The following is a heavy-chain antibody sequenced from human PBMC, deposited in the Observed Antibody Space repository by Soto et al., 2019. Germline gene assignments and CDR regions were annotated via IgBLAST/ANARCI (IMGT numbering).Heavy chain of an antibody. J-gene: IGHJ4*02. D-gene: IGHD1-26*01. V-gene: IGHV3-23*01. CDR3: AKGGAPSHPFDY. Sequence: GGSLRLSCAASVFTFSSYAMSWVRQAPGKGLERVSAISGSGGSTYYADSVKGRFTISRDNSKNTLYLQMNSLRAEDTAVYYCAKGGAPSHPFDYWGQGTLVTVSS. CDR2: ISGSGGST. CDR1: VFTFSSYA.